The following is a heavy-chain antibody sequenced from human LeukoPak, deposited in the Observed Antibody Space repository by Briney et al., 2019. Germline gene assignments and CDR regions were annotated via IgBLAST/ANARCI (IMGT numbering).Heavy chain of an antibody. CDR2: IYSGGST. Sequence: PGGSLRLSCAASGFTVSNNYMSWVRQAPGKGVEWVSVIYSGGSTYYSDSVRGRFTISRDNSKNTLYLQMNSLRAEDTAVYYCARVTMVRGVILFDYWGQGTLVTVSS. V-gene: IGHV3-66*02. CDR1: GFTVSNNY. J-gene: IGHJ4*02. CDR3: ARVTMVRGVILFDY. D-gene: IGHD3-10*01.